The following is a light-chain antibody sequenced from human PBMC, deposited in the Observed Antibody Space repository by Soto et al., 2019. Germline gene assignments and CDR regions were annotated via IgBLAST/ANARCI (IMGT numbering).Light chain of an antibody. CDR3: QQYNNWPWT. Sequence: EIVMTQSPATLSVSPGERATLSCRASQSVSSNLAWYQQKPGQAPRFLIYGASTRATGIPARFSGSGSGTEFTLTISSLQSEDFAAYYCQQYNNWPWTFGQGTKVEIK. V-gene: IGKV3-15*01. CDR1: QSVSSN. J-gene: IGKJ1*01. CDR2: GAS.